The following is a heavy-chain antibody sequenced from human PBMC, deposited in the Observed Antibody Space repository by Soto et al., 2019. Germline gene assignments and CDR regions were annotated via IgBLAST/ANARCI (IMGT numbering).Heavy chain of an antibody. J-gene: IGHJ4*02. CDR2: IYTNDRA. CDR1: GGSISSYY. V-gene: IGHV4-4*07. CDR3: ASLVYSSGCYYFDY. Sequence: VQLKESGPGLVKSSEIVSLTCTVSGGSISSYYWAWIRQSVGKGLEYIGRIYTNDRASYNPSFKSRVTMSVDASKNQFSLQMSSVTAADTAVYFCASLVYSSGCYYFDYWGPGSLVTVS. D-gene: IGHD3-10*01.